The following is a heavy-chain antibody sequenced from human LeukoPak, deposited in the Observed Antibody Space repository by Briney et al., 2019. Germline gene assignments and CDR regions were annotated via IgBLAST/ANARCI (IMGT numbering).Heavy chain of an antibody. CDR2: MSPDSGYT. D-gene: IGHD3-9*01. Sequence: ASVKVSCEASGYTFTSYDIKWVRQATGQGLEWMGWMSPDSGYTGYAQTFQGRVTLTRNTSVSTAFMELSGLRSEDTAMYYCARENRYVDWSRAFDIWGQGTMVTVSS. CDR3: ARENRYVDWSRAFDI. J-gene: IGHJ3*02. V-gene: IGHV1-8*01. CDR1: GYTFTSYD.